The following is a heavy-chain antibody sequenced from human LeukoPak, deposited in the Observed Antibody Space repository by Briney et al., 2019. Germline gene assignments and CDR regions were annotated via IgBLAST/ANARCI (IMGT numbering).Heavy chain of an antibody. CDR3: ARAASGYYMDV. CDR2: IYYSGST. Sequence: SETLSLTCTVSGGSISSYYWSWVRQPPGKELEWIGYIYYSGSTNYNPSLMCRVTISVDTSKNQFSLKLNSVTAADTAVYYCARAASGYYMDVWGNGTTVTVSS. CDR1: GGSISSYY. J-gene: IGHJ6*03. D-gene: IGHD1-1*01. V-gene: IGHV4-59*01.